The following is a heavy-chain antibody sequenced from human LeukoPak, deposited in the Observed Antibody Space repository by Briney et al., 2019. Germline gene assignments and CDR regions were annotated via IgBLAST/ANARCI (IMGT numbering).Heavy chain of an antibody. Sequence: GGSLRLSCAASGFTFSSYGMHWVRQAPGKGLEWVAFIRYDGSNKYYADSVKGRFTISRDNSKNTLYLQMNSLRAEDTAVYYCANFAGGLQFYDLFDIWAKGKMVTVSS. V-gene: IGHV3-30*02. CDR1: GFTFSSYG. CDR2: IRYDGSNK. CDR3: ANFAGGLQFYDLFDI. D-gene: IGHD5-24*01. J-gene: IGHJ3*02.